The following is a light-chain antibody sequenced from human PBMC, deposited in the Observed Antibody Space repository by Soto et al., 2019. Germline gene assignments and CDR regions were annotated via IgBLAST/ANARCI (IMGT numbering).Light chain of an antibody. CDR3: TTYTHTLYV. V-gene: IGLV2-14*01. CDR1: SSDVGAYNF. Sequence: QSVLTQPASVSGSPGQSITISCTGTSSDVGAYNFVSWYQQHPGKVHKLMIYDVSNRPSGVSSRFSGFKSGNTAFLTISVLQPEDEADYYCTTYTHTLYVFVTGTKVTVL. CDR2: DVS. J-gene: IGLJ1*01.